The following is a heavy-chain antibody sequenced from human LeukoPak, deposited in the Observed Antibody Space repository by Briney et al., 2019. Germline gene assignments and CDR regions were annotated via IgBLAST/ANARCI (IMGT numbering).Heavy chain of an antibody. Sequence: GRSLRLSCAASGFTFSSYGMHWVRQAPGKGLEWVAVIWYDGSNKYYADSVKGRFTISRDNSKNTLYLQMNSLRAEDTAVYYCARELAPTSSSSSLNYNYYGMDVWGQGTTVIVSS. CDR2: IWYDGSNK. CDR1: GFTFSSYG. CDR3: ARELAPTSSSSSLNYNYYGMDV. D-gene: IGHD6-6*01. V-gene: IGHV3-33*01. J-gene: IGHJ6*02.